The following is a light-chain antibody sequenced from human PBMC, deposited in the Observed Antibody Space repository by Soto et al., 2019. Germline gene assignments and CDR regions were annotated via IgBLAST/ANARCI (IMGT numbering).Light chain of an antibody. CDR3: QQSGRSPDT. V-gene: IGKV3-20*01. CDR2: DAS. J-gene: IGKJ4*01. CDR1: QSVRNNF. Sequence: EIVLTQSPGTLSLSPGERATLSCRASQSVRNNFLAWYQQKPGQAPRVLIYDASSRATGIPDRFSGGGSGTQFALIVSRLEPEDFALYYCQQSGRSPDTFGGGTKVEIK.